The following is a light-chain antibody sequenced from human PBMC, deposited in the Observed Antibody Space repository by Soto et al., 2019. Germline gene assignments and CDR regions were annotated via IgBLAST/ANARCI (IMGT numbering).Light chain of an antibody. CDR3: QQYYGPPPYT. CDR2: WAS. CDR1: QSILYSANNKNY. Sequence: DIVMTQSPDSLAVSLGERATINCKSRQSILYSANNKNYLAWYQQKPGQPPNLLIYWASTRESGVPDRFSGSGSGTDFTLTISSLQAEDVAVYYCQQYYGPPPYTFGQGTKLEIK. V-gene: IGKV4-1*01. J-gene: IGKJ2*01.